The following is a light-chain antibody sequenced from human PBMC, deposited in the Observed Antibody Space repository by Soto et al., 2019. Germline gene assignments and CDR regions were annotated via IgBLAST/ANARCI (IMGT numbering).Light chain of an antibody. V-gene: IGKV3-11*01. Sequence: VLSQSPAILSLSPGERATLSCRASQSVPSTYFAWYQQKPGQAARLLIFDASNRATGIPARFSGSGSGTDFTLTISSLEPEDFAVYYCLQRSNWPLTFGGGTKVEI. CDR2: DAS. CDR3: LQRSNWPLT. CDR1: QSVPSTY. J-gene: IGKJ4*01.